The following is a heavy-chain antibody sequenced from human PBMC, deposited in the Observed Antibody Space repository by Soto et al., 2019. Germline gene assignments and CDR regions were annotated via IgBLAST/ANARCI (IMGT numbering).Heavy chain of an antibody. CDR2: ISSSSSVI. CDR3: ARYLIIPRAFDI. V-gene: IGHV3-48*04. Sequence: GGSLRLSCAVSGFTFSSYSMTWVRQAPGKGLYWLSYISSSSSVIYYADSVKGRITVSRDNAKNSLYLQMHSLRAEDTAVYYCARYLIIPRAFDIWGRGTTVTVSS. CDR1: GFTFSSYS. J-gene: IGHJ3*02. D-gene: IGHD2-21*01.